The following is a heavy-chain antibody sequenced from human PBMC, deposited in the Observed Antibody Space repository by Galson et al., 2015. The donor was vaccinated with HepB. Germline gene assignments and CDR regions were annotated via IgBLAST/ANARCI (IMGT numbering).Heavy chain of an antibody. Sequence: SETLSLTCTVSGGSISSYYWSWIRQPPGKGLEWIGYIYYSGSTNYNPSLKSRVTISVDTSKNQFSLKLSSVTAADTAVYYCARDLRASPIRTGFDPWGQGTLVTVSS. CDR1: GGSISSYY. V-gene: IGHV4-59*01. D-gene: IGHD1-1*01. CDR3: ARDLRASPIRTGFDP. J-gene: IGHJ5*02. CDR2: IYYSGST.